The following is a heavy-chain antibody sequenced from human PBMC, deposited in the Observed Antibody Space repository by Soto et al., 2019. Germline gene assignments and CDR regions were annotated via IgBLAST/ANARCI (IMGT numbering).Heavy chain of an antibody. CDR2: IISIFGPA. Sequence: QVQLVQSGAEVKKPGSSVKVSCKASGGTLSRSAISWVRQAPGQGLEWMGGIISIFGPAIYAQKFLGRVSIIADESTRTDYMEMSSLRSEDTAVYYCGTGSSWTKVESWGQGTLVTVSS. V-gene: IGHV1-69*01. D-gene: IGHD6-13*01. J-gene: IGHJ4*02. CDR1: GGTLSRSA. CDR3: GTGSSWTKVES.